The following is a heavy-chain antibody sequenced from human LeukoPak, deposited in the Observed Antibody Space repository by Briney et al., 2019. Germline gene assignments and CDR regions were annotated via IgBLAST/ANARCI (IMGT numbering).Heavy chain of an antibody. CDR2: IYYSGST. D-gene: IGHD4-23*01. CDR3: ARETTVVTPGRSDVFDI. J-gene: IGHJ3*02. Sequence: ASETLSLTCTVSGGPISSHYWNWIRQPPGKGLEWIGYIYYSGSTNYNPSLKSRVTISVDTSKNQFSLKLSSVTAADTAVYYCARETTVVTPGRSDVFDIWGQGTMVTVSS. V-gene: IGHV4-59*11. CDR1: GGPISSHY.